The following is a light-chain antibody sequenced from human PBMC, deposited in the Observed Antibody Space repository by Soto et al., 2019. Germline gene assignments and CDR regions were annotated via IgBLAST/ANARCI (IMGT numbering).Light chain of an antibody. CDR2: GAS. J-gene: IGKJ1*01. CDR1: QSVSRSY. V-gene: IGKV3-15*01. CDR3: QQYNEWPRT. Sequence: LVKTQSPATLSLSPGGRATLSCRASQSVSRSYLAWYQQKPGQAPRLLIYGASTRATGIPARFSGSGSGTEFTLTISSLQSEDFAVYYCQQYNEWPRTFGQGTKVDIK.